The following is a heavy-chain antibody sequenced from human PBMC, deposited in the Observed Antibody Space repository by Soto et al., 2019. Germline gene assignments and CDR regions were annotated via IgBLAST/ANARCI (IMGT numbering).Heavy chain of an antibody. J-gene: IGHJ4*02. CDR3: EKMTWRWVNVSCFDY. CDR1: GFTFSSYA. V-gene: IGHV3-23*01. D-gene: IGHD3-3*01. CDR2: ISGSGDST. Sequence: EVQLLESGGGLVQPGGSLRLSCAASGFTFSSYAMSWVRQAPGTGLEWVSAISGSGDSTSYADSVKGRFTITRDNSKNRLYVHMNSLRAEDTAVYYCEKMTWRWVNVSCFDYWGQGTLVIVSS.